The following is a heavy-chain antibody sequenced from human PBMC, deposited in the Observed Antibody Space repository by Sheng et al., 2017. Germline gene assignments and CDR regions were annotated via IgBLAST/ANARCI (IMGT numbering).Heavy chain of an antibody. CDR3: AKPPEVVPAGYYYYYMDV. CDR2: IIPIFGTA. CDR1: GGTFSSYA. Sequence: QVQLVQSGAEVKKPGSSVKVSCKASGGTFSSYAISWVRQAPGQGLEWMGGIIPIFGTANYAQKFQGRVTITADESTSTAYMELSSLRSEDTAVYYCAKPPEVVPAGYYYYYMDVWGQGTTVTVSS. D-gene: IGHD2-2*01. J-gene: IGHJ6*03. V-gene: IGHV1-69*13.